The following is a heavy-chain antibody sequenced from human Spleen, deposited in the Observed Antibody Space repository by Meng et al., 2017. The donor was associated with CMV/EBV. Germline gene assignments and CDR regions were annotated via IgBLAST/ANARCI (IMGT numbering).Heavy chain of an antibody. J-gene: IGHJ4*02. Sequence: VSGGSISRFYWSWLRQPPGKGLGWIGYIYYSGSTNYNPSLKSRVTISVDTSKNQFSLKLSSVTAADTAVYYCARSYSSSWYGYFDYWGQGTLVTVSS. V-gene: IGHV4-59*01. D-gene: IGHD6-13*01. CDR1: GGSISRFY. CDR3: ARSYSSSWYGYFDY. CDR2: IYYSGST.